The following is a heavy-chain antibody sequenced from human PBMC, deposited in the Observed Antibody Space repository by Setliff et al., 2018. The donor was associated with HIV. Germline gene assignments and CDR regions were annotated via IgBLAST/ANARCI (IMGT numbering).Heavy chain of an antibody. CDR1: GFSISSGHY. CDR3: ARHGTYEAHYSYMDV. D-gene: IGHD1-1*01. J-gene: IGHJ6*03. CDR2: IYHSGTT. Sequence: ASETLSLTCAESGFSISSGHYWAWIRQPPGKGLEWIGSIYHSGTTYDNPSLKSRVTISVDSSKNHFSLILSSVTAADTAVYYCARHGTYEAHYSYMDVWGKGTTVTVSS. V-gene: IGHV4-38-2*01.